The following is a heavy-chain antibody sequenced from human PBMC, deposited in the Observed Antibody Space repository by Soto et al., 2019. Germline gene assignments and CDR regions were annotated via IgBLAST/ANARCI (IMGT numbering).Heavy chain of an antibody. V-gene: IGHV3-23*01. CDR3: ALPRCGGDCYSLFDY. CDR2: ISGNSGKT. J-gene: IGHJ4*02. D-gene: IGHD2-21*02. CDR1: GVGLSTYA. Sequence: EVQLLESGGGFVQPGGSLRLACTASGVGLSTYAISWVRQAPGKGLEWVSVISGNSGKTDYADSVKGRFSISRDKSKNTLYLQMNRLRAEVTAVYYCALPRCGGDCYSLFDYWGQGTLVTVSS.